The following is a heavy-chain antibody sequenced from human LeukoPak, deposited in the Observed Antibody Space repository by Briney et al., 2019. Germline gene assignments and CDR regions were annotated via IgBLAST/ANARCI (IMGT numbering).Heavy chain of an antibody. CDR3: ARAGYSSGWYKDY. CDR1: GFTFGSYA. J-gene: IGHJ4*02. V-gene: IGHV3-11*01. D-gene: IGHD6-19*01. Sequence: GGSLRLSCAASGFTFGSYAMTWVRQAPGKGLEWVSYISSSGSTIYYADSVKGRFTISRDNAKNSLYLQMNSLRAEDTAVYYCARAGYSSGWYKDYWGQGTLVTVSS. CDR2: ISSSGSTI.